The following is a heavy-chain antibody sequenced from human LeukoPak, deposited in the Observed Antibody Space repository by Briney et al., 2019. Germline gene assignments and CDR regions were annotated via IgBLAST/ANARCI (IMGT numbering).Heavy chain of an antibody. CDR1: GFTFNAYA. J-gene: IGHJ3*02. Sequence: GGSLRLSCAASGFTFNAYAMHWVRQAPGKGLEWVAFIWYDGSTNYYADSVKGRFTISRDNSKNTLYLQMNSLRPEDTAVYYCAKGRSNAFDIWGQGTMVTVSS. CDR2: IWYDGSTN. V-gene: IGHV3-30*02. D-gene: IGHD5-24*01. CDR3: AKGRSNAFDI.